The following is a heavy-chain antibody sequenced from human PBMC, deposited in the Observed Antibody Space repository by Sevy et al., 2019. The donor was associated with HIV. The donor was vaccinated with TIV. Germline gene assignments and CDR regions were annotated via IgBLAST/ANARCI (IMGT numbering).Heavy chain of an antibody. CDR2: IYYSGST. CDR3: ARDHDRRDIVVVPVRNRDAFDI. D-gene: IGHD2-2*01. CDR1: GGSISSGGYY. V-gene: IGHV4-31*03. J-gene: IGHJ3*02. Sequence: SETLSLTCTVSGGSISSGGYYWSWIRQHPGKGLEWIGYIYYSGSTYYNPSLKSRVTISVDTSKNQFSLKLGSVTAADTAVYYCARDHDRRDIVVVPVRNRDAFDIWGQGTMVTVSS.